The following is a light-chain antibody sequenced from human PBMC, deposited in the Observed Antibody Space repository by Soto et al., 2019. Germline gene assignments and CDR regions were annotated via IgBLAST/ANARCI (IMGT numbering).Light chain of an antibody. Sequence: DIQMTQSPSSLSASVGNRVTITCRASQSISSYLNWYQQKPGKAPKLLIYAASSLQSGVPSRFSGSGSGTDFTLTISSLQPEDFATYYCQQSYSTHITFGQGTRLE. CDR2: AAS. J-gene: IGKJ5*01. CDR1: QSISSY. V-gene: IGKV1-39*01. CDR3: QQSYSTHIT.